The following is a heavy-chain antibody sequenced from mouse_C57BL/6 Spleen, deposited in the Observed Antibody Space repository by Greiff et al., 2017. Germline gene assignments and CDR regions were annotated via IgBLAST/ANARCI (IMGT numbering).Heavy chain of an antibody. Sequence: VQLQQSGPVLVKPGASVKMSCKASGYTFTDYYMNWVKQSHGKSLEWIGVINPYNGGTSYNQKFKGKATLTVDKSSSTAYMELNSLTSEDSAVYYCARPVTTVVATRYAMDYWGQGTSVTVSS. J-gene: IGHJ4*01. CDR2: INPYNGGT. CDR1: GYTFTDYY. CDR3: ARPVTTVVATRYAMDY. V-gene: IGHV1-19*01. D-gene: IGHD1-1*01.